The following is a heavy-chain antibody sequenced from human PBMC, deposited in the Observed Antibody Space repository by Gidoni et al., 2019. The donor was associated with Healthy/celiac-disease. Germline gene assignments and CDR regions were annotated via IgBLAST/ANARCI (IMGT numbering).Heavy chain of an antibody. CDR3: AKDRRDGYNFCFDY. V-gene: IGHV3-43D*03. D-gene: IGHD3-3*01. J-gene: IGHJ4*02. CDR2: ISWDGGST. Sequence: APGKGLEWVSLISWDGGSTYYADSVKGRFTISRDNSKNSLYLQMNSLRAEDTALYYCAKDRRDGYNFCFDYWGQGTLVTVSS.